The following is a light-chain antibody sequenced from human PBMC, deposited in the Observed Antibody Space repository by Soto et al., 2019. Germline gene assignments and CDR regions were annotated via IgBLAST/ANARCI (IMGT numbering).Light chain of an antibody. J-gene: IGLJ1*01. CDR3: SSYTPSSTPFV. V-gene: IGLV2-14*03. Sequence: QSVLTQPASVSGSPGQSITISCTGTSSDVGGYNFVSWYQHHPGKATKLIIYDVSNRPSGVSNRFSGSKSGNTASLTISGLQAEDEADYYCSSYTPSSTPFVFGTGTKVTVL. CDR2: DVS. CDR1: SSDVGGYNF.